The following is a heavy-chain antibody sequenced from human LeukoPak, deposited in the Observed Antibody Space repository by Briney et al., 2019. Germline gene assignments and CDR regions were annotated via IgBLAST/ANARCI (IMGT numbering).Heavy chain of an antibody. V-gene: IGHV5-10-1*01. CDR1: GYSFTSYW. CDR2: IDPSDSFT. J-gene: IGHJ4*02. Sequence: GESLKISCKASGYSFTSYWISWVRQMPGKGLEWMGRIDPSDSFTNYSPSFQGHVTISADKSISTAYLQWSSLKASDTAMYYCARQGYYYGSGSYQYYFDYWGQGTLVTVSS. CDR3: ARQGYYYGSGSYQYYFDY. D-gene: IGHD3-10*01.